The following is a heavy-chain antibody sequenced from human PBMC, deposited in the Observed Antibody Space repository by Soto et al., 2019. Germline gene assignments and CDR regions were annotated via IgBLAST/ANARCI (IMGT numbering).Heavy chain of an antibody. CDR3: ARVLDTVVTGGYFQH. D-gene: IGHD2-15*01. CDR2: ISSSSTYI. J-gene: IGHJ1*01. Sequence: EVQLVESGGGLVKPGGSLRLSCAASGFTFSSYTMNWVRQAPGKGLEWVSSISSSSTYIYYADSVKGRFTISRDNAKNSLYLQMNSLRAEDTAVYYCARVLDTVVTGGYFQHWGQGTLVTVSS. CDR1: GFTFSSYT. V-gene: IGHV3-21*01.